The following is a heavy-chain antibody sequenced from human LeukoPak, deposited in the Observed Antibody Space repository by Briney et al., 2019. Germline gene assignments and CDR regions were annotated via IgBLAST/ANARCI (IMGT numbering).Heavy chain of an antibody. J-gene: IGHJ2*01. CDR2: LSGSAGNA. CDR1: GFPFSSFA. V-gene: IGHV3-23*01. Sequence: GGSLRLSCVASGFPFSSFAMTWVRQAPGKGVEWVSALSGSAGNANYADSVRDRFTISRDNSKNTLYLQLNSLRAEDSAVYYCAKCRGGGGEYWHFDLWGRGILVSVSS. CDR3: AKCRGGGGEYWHFDL. D-gene: IGHD2-15*01.